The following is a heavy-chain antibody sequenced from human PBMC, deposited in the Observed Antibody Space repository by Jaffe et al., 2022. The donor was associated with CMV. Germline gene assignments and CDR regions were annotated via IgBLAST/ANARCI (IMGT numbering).Heavy chain of an antibody. D-gene: IGHD3-10*01. CDR2: IYSGGST. CDR1: GFTVSSNY. J-gene: IGHJ5*02. Sequence: EVQLVESGGGLVQPGGSLRLSCAASGFTVSSNYMSWVRQAPGKGLEWVSVIYSGGSTYYADSVKGRFTISRDNSKNTLYLQMNSLRAEDTAVYYCARSRVPYYPGNWFDPWGQGTLVTVSS. CDR3: ARSRVPYYPGNWFDP. V-gene: IGHV3-66*01.